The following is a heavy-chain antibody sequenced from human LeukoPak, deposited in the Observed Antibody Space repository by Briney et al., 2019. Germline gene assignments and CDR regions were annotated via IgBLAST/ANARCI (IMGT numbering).Heavy chain of an antibody. CDR2: INTDERTK. CDR1: GFTFSGYW. CDR3: ARGDSGYDYHYYYYMDV. J-gene: IGHJ6*03. D-gene: IGHD5-12*01. V-gene: IGHV3-74*01. Sequence: GGSLRLSCAASGFTFSGYWIHWVRQAPGKGPVWVSHINTDERTKTYADSVKGRFTISRDNAKNTVYLQMNSLRAEDTAVYYCARGDSGYDYHYYYYMDVWGKGTTVTVSS.